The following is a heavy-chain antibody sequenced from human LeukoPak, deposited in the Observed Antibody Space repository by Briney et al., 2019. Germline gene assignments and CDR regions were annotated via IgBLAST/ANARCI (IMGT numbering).Heavy chain of an antibody. CDR2: ISRSGDST. Sequence: GGSLLLSCAASGFTFNNYAMSWVRQAPGKGLEWVSAISRSGDSTYYADSVKGRFTISRDNSKNTLYLQMNSLRAEDTAVYYCAKPPYYIAATGSEDYWGQGTLVTVSS. D-gene: IGHD6-13*01. CDR1: GFTFNNYA. V-gene: IGHV3-23*01. J-gene: IGHJ4*02. CDR3: AKPPYYIAATGSEDY.